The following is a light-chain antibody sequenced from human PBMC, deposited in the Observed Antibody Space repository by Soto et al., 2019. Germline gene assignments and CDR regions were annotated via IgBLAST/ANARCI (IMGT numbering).Light chain of an antibody. CDR2: DVS. J-gene: IGLJ1*01. CDR3: CSYAGSYTYV. CDR1: SSDVGGYNY. V-gene: IGLV2-11*01. Sequence: QSVLTQPRSVSGSPGQSVTLSCTGTSSDVGGYNYVSWYQQHPGKAPKLMIYDVSKRPSGVPDRFSGSKSGNTASLTISGLQAEDEADYYCCSYAGSYTYVFXTGTKVTVL.